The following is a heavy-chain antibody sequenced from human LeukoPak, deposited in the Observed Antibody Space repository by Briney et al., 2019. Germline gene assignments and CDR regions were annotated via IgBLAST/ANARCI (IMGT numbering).Heavy chain of an antibody. CDR1: GFTFSSYS. CDR2: ISSSSSYI. V-gene: IGHV3-21*01. CDR3: TKSRIAVPVTGY. Sequence: RAGGSLRLSCAASGFTFSSYSMNWVRQAPGKGLEWVSSISSSSSYIYYADSVKGRFTISRDNAKNSLYLQMNSLRAEDTAVYYCTKSRIAVPVTGYWGQGTLVTVSS. J-gene: IGHJ4*02. D-gene: IGHD6-19*01.